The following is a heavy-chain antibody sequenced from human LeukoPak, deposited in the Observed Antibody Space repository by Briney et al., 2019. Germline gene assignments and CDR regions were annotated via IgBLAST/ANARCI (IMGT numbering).Heavy chain of an antibody. J-gene: IGHJ4*02. CDR3: ARVPDDFWSGYSSLFDY. Sequence: PSETLSLTCTVSGGSISSSSYYWGWIRQPPGKGLEWIGSIYYSGSTYYNPSLKSRVTISVDTSKNQFSLKLSSVTAADTAVYYCARVPDDFWSGYSSLFDYWGQGTLVTVSS. V-gene: IGHV4-39*01. CDR1: GGSISSSSYY. D-gene: IGHD3-3*01. CDR2: IYYSGST.